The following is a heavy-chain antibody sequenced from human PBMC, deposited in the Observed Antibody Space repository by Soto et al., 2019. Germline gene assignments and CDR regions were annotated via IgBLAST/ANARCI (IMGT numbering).Heavy chain of an antibody. J-gene: IGHJ6*02. Sequence: GGSLRLSCAASGFTVSSNYMSWVRQAPGKGLEWVSVIYSGGSTYYADSVKGRFTISRDNSKNTLYLQMNSLRAEDTAVYYCARDRSYYDILTPSYYYYGMDVWGQGTTVTVSS. CDR1: GFTVSSNY. V-gene: IGHV3-53*01. CDR2: IYSGGST. D-gene: IGHD3-9*01. CDR3: ARDRSYYDILTPSYYYYGMDV.